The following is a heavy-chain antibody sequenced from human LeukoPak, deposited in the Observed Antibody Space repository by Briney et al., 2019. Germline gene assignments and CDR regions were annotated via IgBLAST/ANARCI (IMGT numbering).Heavy chain of an antibody. CDR3: AKNVGQVWLPLGY. CDR1: GFTFDSYA. Sequence: GGSLRLSCAAAGFTFDSYAMNWGRQAPGRGLERVSGISSGGSTYYAASVKGRFTISRDNSKNSLYLQMNSLRAEDTAVYYCAKNVGQVWLPLGYWGQGTLVTVSS. J-gene: IGHJ4*02. V-gene: IGHV3-23*01. CDR2: ISSGGST. D-gene: IGHD5-18*01.